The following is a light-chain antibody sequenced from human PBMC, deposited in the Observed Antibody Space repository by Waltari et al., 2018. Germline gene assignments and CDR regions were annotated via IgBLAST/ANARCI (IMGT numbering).Light chain of an antibody. CDR3: VLHVADAIML. CDR2: NTN. CDR1: SASVPTSHW. Sequence: QTVVTQEPSISVSPGGTVTLTSALNSASVPTSHWPTWCQQTPGQAPRTLIYNTNRRSSGVPDRFSGSILGNKAALTITGAQADDESHYYCVLHVADAIMLFGGGTKLTVL. J-gene: IGLJ3*02. V-gene: IGLV8-61*01.